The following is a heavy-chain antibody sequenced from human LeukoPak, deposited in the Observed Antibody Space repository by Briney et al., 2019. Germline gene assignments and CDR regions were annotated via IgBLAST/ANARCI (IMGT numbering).Heavy chain of an antibody. V-gene: IGHV3-7*01. J-gene: IGHJ3*02. CDR1: KLTFNDYW. CDR3: ARSQGAFDI. Sequence: GGSLRLSCAAPKLTFNDYWMSWVRQAPGKGLEWVANIKQDGSEKYYVDSVKGRFTISRDNAKNSLFLQMHSLRAEDTAVYYCARSQGAFDIWGQGAMVTVSS. CDR2: IKQDGSEK.